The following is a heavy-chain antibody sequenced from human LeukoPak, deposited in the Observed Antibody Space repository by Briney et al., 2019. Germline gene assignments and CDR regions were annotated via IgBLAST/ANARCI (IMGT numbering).Heavy chain of an antibody. CDR3: ARRGRDVYAVVVPAAPDY. CDR1: GYSFTSYW. CDR2: IYPGDSDT. J-gene: IGHJ4*02. V-gene: IGHV5-51*01. D-gene: IGHD2-2*01. Sequence: GESLKISCKGSGYSFTSYWIGWVRQMPGKGLEWMGIIYPGDSDTRYSPSFQGQVTISADKSISTAYLQWSSLKASDTAMYYCARRGRDVYAVVVPAAPDYWGQGTLVTVSS.